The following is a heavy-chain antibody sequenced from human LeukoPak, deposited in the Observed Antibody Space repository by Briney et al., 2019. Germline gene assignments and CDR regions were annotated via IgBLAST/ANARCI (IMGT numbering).Heavy chain of an antibody. D-gene: IGHD6-6*01. J-gene: IGHJ4*02. V-gene: IGHV4-34*01. Sequence: PSETLSLTCAVYGGSFSGYYWSWIRQPPGKGLEWIGEINHSGSTNYNPSLKSRVTISVDTSKNQFSLKLSSVTAADTAVYYCARGSRIAARPIDYWGQGTLVTVSS. CDR1: GGSFSGYY. CDR3: ARGSRIAARPIDY. CDR2: INHSGST.